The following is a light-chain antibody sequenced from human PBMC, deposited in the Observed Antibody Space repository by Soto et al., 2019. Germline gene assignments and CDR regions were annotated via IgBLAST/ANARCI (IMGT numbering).Light chain of an antibody. V-gene: IGLV2-14*01. J-gene: IGLJ2*01. Sequence: QSALTQPASVSGSPGQSITISCTGTSSDVGGYDYVSWYQQYPGKVPNLIIYEVTNRPSGVSNRFSGSKSGNTASLTIFGLQAGDEADYHCSSYSSTTTLVVFGGGTKLTVL. CDR1: SSDVGGYDY. CDR3: SSYSSTTTLVV. CDR2: EVT.